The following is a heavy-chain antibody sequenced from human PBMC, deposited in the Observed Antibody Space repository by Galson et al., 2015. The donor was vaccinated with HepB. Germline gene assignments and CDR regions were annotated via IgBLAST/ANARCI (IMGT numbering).Heavy chain of an antibody. CDR1: GFSVSSNF. Sequence: SLRLSCAAPGFSVSSNFMGWVRQAAGKGLEWVSIINSGGKTYYTDSVKGRFTIPRDDSKSMLYLQMNTLRAEDTAVYYCASLRGEYWGQGTLVTVSS. D-gene: IGHD3-16*01. J-gene: IGHJ4*02. CDR3: ASLRGEY. V-gene: IGHV3-53*01. CDR2: INSGGKT.